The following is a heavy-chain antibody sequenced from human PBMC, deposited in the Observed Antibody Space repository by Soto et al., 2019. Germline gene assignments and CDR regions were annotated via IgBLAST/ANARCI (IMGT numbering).Heavy chain of an antibody. CDR3: ARDYYDSSGYSYGMDV. CDR2: ISSSGSTI. V-gene: IGHV3-48*03. CDR1: GFTFSSYE. J-gene: IGHJ6*02. D-gene: IGHD3-22*01. Sequence: GGSLRLSCAASGFTFSSYEMNWVRQAPGKGLEWVSYISSSGSTIYYADSVKGRFTISRDNAKNSLYLQMNSLRAEDTAVYYCARDYYDSSGYSYGMDVWGQGTTVTVSS.